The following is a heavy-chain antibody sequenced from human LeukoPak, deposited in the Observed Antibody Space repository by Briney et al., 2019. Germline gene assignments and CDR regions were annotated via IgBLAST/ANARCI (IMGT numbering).Heavy chain of an antibody. D-gene: IGHD3-3*01. J-gene: IGHJ6*03. CDR2: ISGSGGST. V-gene: IGHV3-23*01. CDR3: AKCSDFWSGYFDYYYYYMDV. CDR1: GFTFNSYA. Sequence: GGSLRLSCAASGFTFNSYAMSWVRQAPGKGLEWVSAISGSGGSTYYADSVKGRFTISRDNSKNTLYLQMNSLRAEDTAVYYCAKCSDFWSGYFDYYYYYMDVWGKGTTVTVSS.